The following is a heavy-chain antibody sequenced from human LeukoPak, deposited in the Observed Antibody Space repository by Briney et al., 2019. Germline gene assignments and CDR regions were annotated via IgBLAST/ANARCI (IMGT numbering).Heavy chain of an antibody. CDR1: GFTVSSNY. V-gene: IGHV3-66*01. Sequence: PAGSLRLSCAASGFTVSSNYMSWVRQAPGKGLQWVSVIYTDGNTYYADSVKGRFTISRDNSKNTLYLQMNSLRAEDTAVYYCATAPLSTTYSFTWEHDYWGQGTLVTVSS. CDR2: IYTDGNT. J-gene: IGHJ4*02. CDR3: ATAPLSTTYSFTWEHDY. D-gene: IGHD1/OR15-1a*01.